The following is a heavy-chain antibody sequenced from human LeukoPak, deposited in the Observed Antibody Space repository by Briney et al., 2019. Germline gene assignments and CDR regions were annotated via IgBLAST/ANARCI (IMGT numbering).Heavy chain of an antibody. Sequence: SETLSLTCTVSGGSISSGSYYWSWIRQPAGKGLEWIGRIYTSGSTNYNPSLKSRVTISVDTSKNQFSLKLSSVTAADTAVYYCARVRKYCSSTSCQREYYMDVWGKGTTVTVSS. CDR1: GGSISSGSYY. CDR2: IYTSGST. V-gene: IGHV4-61*02. D-gene: IGHD2-2*01. J-gene: IGHJ6*03. CDR3: ARVRKYCSSTSCQREYYMDV.